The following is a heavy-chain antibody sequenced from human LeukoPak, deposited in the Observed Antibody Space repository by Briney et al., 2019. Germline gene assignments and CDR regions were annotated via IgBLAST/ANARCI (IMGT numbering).Heavy chain of an antibody. J-gene: IGHJ4*02. V-gene: IGHV4-39*01. Sequence: PSETLSLTCTVSGGSISSSSYCWGWIRQPPGKGLEWIGSIYYSGSTNYNPSLKSRVTISVDTSKNQFSLKLSSVTAADTAVYYCARHLYDILTGYYNPFDYWGQGTLVTVSS. CDR1: GGSISSSSYC. CDR3: ARHLYDILTGYYNPFDY. D-gene: IGHD3-9*01. CDR2: IYYSGST.